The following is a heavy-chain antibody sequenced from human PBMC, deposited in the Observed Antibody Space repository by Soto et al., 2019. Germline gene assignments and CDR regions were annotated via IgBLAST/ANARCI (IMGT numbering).Heavy chain of an antibody. Sequence: QVQLVESGGGVVQPGRSLRLSCAVSGFTFSSYGMNWVRQAPGKGLEWVAAIYYDGSNKYYADSVRGRFTISRDNFKNTLYLHMNSLRAEDTAVYYCARDSKDDSSGYYAGFDYWGQGTQVTVSS. CDR1: GFTFSSYG. D-gene: IGHD3-22*01. CDR3: ARDSKDDSSGYYAGFDY. J-gene: IGHJ4*02. CDR2: IYYDGSNK. V-gene: IGHV3-33*01.